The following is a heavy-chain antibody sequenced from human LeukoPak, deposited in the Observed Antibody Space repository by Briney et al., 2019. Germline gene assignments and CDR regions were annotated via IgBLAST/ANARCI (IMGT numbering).Heavy chain of an antibody. V-gene: IGHV3-23*01. CDR1: GFTFSSYA. CDR2: ISGSGGST. CDR3: AKVGYSGGSCCYYYYGMDV. D-gene: IGHD2-15*01. Sequence: PGGSLRLSCAASGFTFSSYAMSWVRQAPGKGLEWVSAISGSGGSTYYADSVKGRFTISRDNSKNTLYLQINSLRAEDTAVYYCAKVGYSGGSCCYYYYGMDVWGQGTTVTVSS. J-gene: IGHJ6*02.